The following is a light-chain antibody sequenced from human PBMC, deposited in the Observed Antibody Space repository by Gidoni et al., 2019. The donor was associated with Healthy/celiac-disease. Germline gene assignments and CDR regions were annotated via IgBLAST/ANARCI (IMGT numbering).Light chain of an antibody. Sequence: EIVLTQSPATLSLSPGERATLSCRASQSVSSYLAWYQQKPGQAPRLLIYDASNRATGIPARFSGSVSGTDFTLTISSLEPEDFAVYYCQQRSNWPSGYTFXQXTKLEIK. J-gene: IGKJ2*01. CDR3: QQRSNWPSGYT. CDR1: QSVSSY. V-gene: IGKV3-11*01. CDR2: DAS.